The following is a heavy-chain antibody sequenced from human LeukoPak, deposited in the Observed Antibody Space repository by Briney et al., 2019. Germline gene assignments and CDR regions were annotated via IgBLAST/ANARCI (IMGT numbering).Heavy chain of an antibody. CDR3: AREIPSVTDILTGYYLSYFDY. D-gene: IGHD3-9*01. V-gene: IGHV1-18*04. CDR1: GYTFTSYG. CDR2: ISAYNGNT. Sequence: ASVKVTCKASGYTFTSYGISWVRQAPGQGLEWMGWISAYNGNTNYAQKLQGRVTMTTDTSTSTAYMELRSLRSDDTAAYYCAREIPSVTDILTGYYLSYFDYWGQGTLVTVSS. J-gene: IGHJ4*02.